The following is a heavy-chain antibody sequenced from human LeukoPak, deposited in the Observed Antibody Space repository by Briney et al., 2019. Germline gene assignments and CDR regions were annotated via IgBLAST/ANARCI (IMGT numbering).Heavy chain of an antibody. CDR2: MNPNSGNT. D-gene: IGHD6-19*01. V-gene: IGHV1-8*03. J-gene: IGHJ3*02. CDR1: GYTFTSYD. CDR3: ATWYSSGSNAFDI. Sequence: ASVKVSCKASGYTFTSYDINWVRQATGQGLEWMGWMNPNSGNTGYAQKFQGRVTITRNTSISTAYMELSSLRSEDTAVYYCATWYSSGSNAFDIWGQGTMVTVSS.